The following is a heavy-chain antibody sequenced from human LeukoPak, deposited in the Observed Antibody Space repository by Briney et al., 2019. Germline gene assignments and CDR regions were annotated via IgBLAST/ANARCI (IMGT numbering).Heavy chain of an antibody. CDR2: IYHSGST. V-gene: IGHV4-59*12. CDR3: ARAYSGTNWFDP. CDR1: GGSISSYY. Sequence: SETLSLTCTVSGGSISSYYWSWIRQPPGKGLEWIGYIYHSGSTYYNPSLKSRVTISVDRSKNQFSLKLSSVTAADTAMYYCARAYSGTNWFDPWGQGTLVTVSS. D-gene: IGHD3-10*01. J-gene: IGHJ5*02.